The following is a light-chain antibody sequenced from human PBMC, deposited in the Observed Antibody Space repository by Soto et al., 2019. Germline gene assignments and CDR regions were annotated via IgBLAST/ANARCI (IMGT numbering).Light chain of an antibody. Sequence: EIVLTQFPGTLSLSPGERATLSCRASQSVSSTYLAWCQQKPGQAPRLLIYGASTRATDIPDRFSGSGSGTDFSLTISRLESEYSAVYYWHQYGSSPWTFGQGTKVEI. CDR2: GAS. CDR1: QSVSSTY. CDR3: HQYGSSPWT. V-gene: IGKV3-20*01. J-gene: IGKJ1*01.